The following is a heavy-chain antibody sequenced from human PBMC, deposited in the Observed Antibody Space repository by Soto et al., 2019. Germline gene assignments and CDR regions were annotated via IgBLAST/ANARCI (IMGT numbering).Heavy chain of an antibody. Sequence: GASVKVFCKTSGYTFTGYYLNWVRQAPGRGLEWVGWINPKTGDTNNAQKFQGRVTMTTDTSISTGYMELSGLKSDDTAVYYCVTGDHLVRWGQGTRVTVSS. CDR1: GYTFTGYY. CDR3: VTGDHLVR. D-gene: IGHD6-6*01. V-gene: IGHV1-2*02. CDR2: INPKTGDT. J-gene: IGHJ4*02.